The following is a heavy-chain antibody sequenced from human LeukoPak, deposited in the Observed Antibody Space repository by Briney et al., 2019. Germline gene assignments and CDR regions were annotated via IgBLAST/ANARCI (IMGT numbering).Heavy chain of an antibody. Sequence: GESLKISCKGSGYSFTSYWIGWVRQMPGKGLEWMGIINPGGSETRYSPSFQGQVTISADKSISTAYLQWSSLKASDTAMYYCARRVSSWWLECWGQGTLVTVSS. CDR2: INPGGSET. CDR3: ARRVSSWWLEC. D-gene: IGHD6-13*01. CDR1: GYSFTSYW. V-gene: IGHV5-51*01. J-gene: IGHJ4*02.